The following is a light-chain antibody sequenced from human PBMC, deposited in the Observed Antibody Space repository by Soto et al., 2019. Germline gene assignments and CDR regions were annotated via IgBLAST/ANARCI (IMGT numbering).Light chain of an antibody. CDR3: QQSLGDVTWT. Sequence: DFVLTQSPDSLSVPLGATATINFISTQSFFHNSSRHHFLSWYQQKPGQSPKLLIYWTSVRESGVPERFTGSGSGTEFTLTIRSLQAEDVAVYYCQQSLGDVTWTFGQGTKVDIK. J-gene: IGKJ1*01. CDR1: QSFFHNSSRHHF. V-gene: IGKV4-1*01. CDR2: WTS.